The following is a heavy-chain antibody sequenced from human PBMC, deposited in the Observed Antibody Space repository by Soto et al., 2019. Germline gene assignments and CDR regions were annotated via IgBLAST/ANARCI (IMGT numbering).Heavy chain of an antibody. CDR3: ARVSVVVPAATSPFDP. D-gene: IGHD2-2*01. CDR1: GFTFSSYE. J-gene: IGHJ5*02. V-gene: IGHV3-48*03. Sequence: GGSLRLSCAASGFTFSSYEMNWVRQAPGKGLEWVSYISGSGSTIYYADSVKGRFTISRDNAKNSLYLQMNSLRAEDTAVYYCARVSVVVPAATSPFDPWGQGTLVTVSS. CDR2: ISGSGSTI.